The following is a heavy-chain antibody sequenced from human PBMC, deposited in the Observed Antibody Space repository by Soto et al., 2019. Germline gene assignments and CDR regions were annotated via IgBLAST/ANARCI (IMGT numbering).Heavy chain of an antibody. D-gene: IGHD2-21*02. Sequence: QVQLQESGPGLVKPSQTLSLTCTVSGGSISSGGYYWSWLRQHPGKGLEWIGYIYYSGSTYYNPALKSRGTISVDTSKNQFSLKLSSVTAAATAVYYCARVCGGDCHYGMDVWGQGTTVTVSS. CDR2: IYYSGST. CDR3: ARVCGGDCHYGMDV. J-gene: IGHJ6*02. CDR1: GGSISSGGYY. V-gene: IGHV4-31*03.